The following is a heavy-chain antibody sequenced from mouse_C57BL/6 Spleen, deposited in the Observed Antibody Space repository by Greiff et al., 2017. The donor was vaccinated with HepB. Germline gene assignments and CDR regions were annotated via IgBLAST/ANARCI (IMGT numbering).Heavy chain of an antibody. D-gene: IGHD1-1*01. V-gene: IGHV1-55*01. CDR1: GYTFTSYW. J-gene: IGHJ2*01. Sequence: QVQLQQPGAELVKPGASVKMSCKASGYTFTSYWITWVKQRPGQGLEWIGDIYPGSGSTNYNEKFKSKATLTVDTSSSPAYMQLSSLTSEDSAVYYCAREGNYYGSSLVVLFDYWGQGTTLTVSS. CDR3: AREGNYYGSSLVVLFDY. CDR2: IYPGSGST.